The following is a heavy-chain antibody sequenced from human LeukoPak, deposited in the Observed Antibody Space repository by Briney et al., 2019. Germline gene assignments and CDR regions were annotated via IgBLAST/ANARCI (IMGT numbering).Heavy chain of an antibody. CDR2: MNPNSGNT. J-gene: IGHJ4*02. D-gene: IGHD2-15*01. V-gene: IGHV1-8*01. CDR3: FVPPLYYYCTDGNCSDY. CDR1: GYTFTSYD. Sequence: ASVKVSCKASGYTFTSYDINWVRQATGQGLEWMGWMNPNSGNTGYAQKFQGRVTMTRNTSISTAYMELSSLRSEDTAVYYCFVPPLYYYCTDGNCSDYWGQGTLVTVSS.